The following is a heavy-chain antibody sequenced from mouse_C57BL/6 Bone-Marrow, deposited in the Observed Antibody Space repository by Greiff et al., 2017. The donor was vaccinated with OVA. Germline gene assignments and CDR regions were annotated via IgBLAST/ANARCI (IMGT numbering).Heavy chain of an antibody. CDR1: GYTFTSYW. CDR2: IDPSSGGT. Sequence: QVQLQQSGAELVKPGASVKLSCKASGYTFTSYWMHWVKQRPGRGLEWIGRIDPSSGGTKYNEKFKGKATLTVDKSSSTAYMQLSSLTSEDSAVYYCARGGNYRYWYFEDWGKGTTVTVSS. J-gene: IGHJ1*03. CDR3: ARGGNYRYWYFED. D-gene: IGHD2-1*01. V-gene: IGHV1-72*01.